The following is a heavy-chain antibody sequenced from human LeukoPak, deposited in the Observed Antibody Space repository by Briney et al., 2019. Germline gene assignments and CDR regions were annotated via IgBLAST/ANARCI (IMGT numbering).Heavy chain of an antibody. D-gene: IGHD5-12*01. J-gene: IGHJ4*02. CDR3: ARVGGGYDSGGGY. CDR1: GYTFTSYY. V-gene: IGHV1-46*04. Sequence: EASVKVSCKASGYTFTSYYIHWVRQAPGQGLEWMGIINPSGGTTSYARTLQGRVTMTSDTSTSTVYMELSSLKSEDTAVYYCARVGGGYDSGGGYWGQGTLVTVSS. CDR2: INPSGGTT.